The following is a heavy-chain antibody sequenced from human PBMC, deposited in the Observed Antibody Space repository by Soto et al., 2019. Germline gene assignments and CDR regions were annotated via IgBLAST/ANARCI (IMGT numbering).Heavy chain of an antibody. J-gene: IGHJ3*01. V-gene: IGHV4-39*01. CDR1: GGFISSSNCY. CDR3: ASPVGVEQQLVHDAFDL. D-gene: IGHD6-13*01. Sequence: QLQLQESGPGLVKPSETLSLTCTVSGGFISSSNCYWGWIRQPPGKGLEWIGSIYHSGSTYYNPSPKRRDTIAVDTSKHPFSLKVNSVTAADPAVYYCASPVGVEQQLVHDAFDLLGQGTMVAVSS. CDR2: IYHSGST.